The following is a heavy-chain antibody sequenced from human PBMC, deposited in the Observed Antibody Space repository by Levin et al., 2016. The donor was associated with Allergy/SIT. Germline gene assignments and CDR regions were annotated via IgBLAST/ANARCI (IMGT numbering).Heavy chain of an antibody. CDR3: AKDHFPFMEYSSSWYFDY. J-gene: IGHJ4*02. V-gene: IGHV3-30*18. D-gene: IGHD6-13*01. CDR2: ISYDGSNK. Sequence: VRQAPGKGLEWVAVISYDGSNKYYAGSVKGRFTISRDNSKNTLYLQMNSLRAEDTAVYYCAKDHFPFMEYSSSWYFDYWGQGTLVTVSS.